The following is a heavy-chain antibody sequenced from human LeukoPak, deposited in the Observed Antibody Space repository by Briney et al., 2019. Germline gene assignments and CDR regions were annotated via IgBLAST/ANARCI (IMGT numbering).Heavy chain of an antibody. D-gene: IGHD2-15*01. CDR3: ARLSDIVVVVATTPTPHFDY. CDR2: ISSSGSTI. J-gene: IGHJ4*02. Sequence: AGGSLRLSCAASGFTFSDYYMSWIRQAPGKGLEWVSYISSSGSTIYYADSVKGRFTISSDNSKNTLSLQMNNLRADDTAVYYCARLSDIVVVVATTPTPHFDYWGQGTLVTVSS. V-gene: IGHV3-11*01. CDR1: GFTFSDYY.